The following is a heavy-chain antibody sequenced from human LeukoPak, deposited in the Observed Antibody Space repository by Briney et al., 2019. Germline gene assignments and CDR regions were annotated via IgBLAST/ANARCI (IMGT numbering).Heavy chain of an antibody. CDR3: LREAGWGYGRPL. D-gene: IGHD3-16*01. CDR1: GFTFGDYA. CDR2: IRSKTYGGTI. Sequence: GGSLRLSCTASGFTFGDYAMSWVRQAPGKGLEGVGFIRSKTYGGTIDYAASVKGRVVISRDDSRSIAYLQVDSLETEDTAVYYCLREAGWGYGRPLWGQGTLVTVSS. J-gene: IGHJ4*02. V-gene: IGHV3-49*04.